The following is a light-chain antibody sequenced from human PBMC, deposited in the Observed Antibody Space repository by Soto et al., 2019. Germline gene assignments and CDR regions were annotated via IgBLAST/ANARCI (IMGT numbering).Light chain of an antibody. CDR2: GSS. CDR1: TSNIGADYD. V-gene: IGLV1-40*01. J-gene: IGLJ1*01. CDR3: KSYDSSLINYV. Sequence: QGLGTQPPWVSGAPGQRFTISCTGSTSNIGADYDVHWYQQLPGTAPKLLIYGSSDRPSGVPDRFSGSKSGTSASLAITGLQAEDEADYYCKSYDSSLINYVFGTGTKVTVL.